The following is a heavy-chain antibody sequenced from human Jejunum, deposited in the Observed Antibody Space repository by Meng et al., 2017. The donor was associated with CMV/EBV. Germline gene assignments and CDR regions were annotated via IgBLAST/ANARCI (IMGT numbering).Heavy chain of an antibody. Sequence: TFSNYEMNWVRQAPGKGLEWVSYISSDGRTVLYADSVKGRFTISRDNTKNSVYLQMKSLRAEDTAVYYCARELGARSPHYNWFDPWGQGTLVTVSS. CDR3: ARELGARSPHYNWFDP. V-gene: IGHV3-48*03. CDR1: TFSNYE. CDR2: ISSDGRTV. J-gene: IGHJ5*02. D-gene: IGHD1-26*01.